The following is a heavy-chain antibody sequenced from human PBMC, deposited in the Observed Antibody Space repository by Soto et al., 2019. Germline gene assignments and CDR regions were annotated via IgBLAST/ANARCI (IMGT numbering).Heavy chain of an antibody. CDR1: GGSISSSIYY. J-gene: IGHJ6*02. V-gene: IGHV4-39*01. D-gene: IGHD6-13*01. CDR2: IYYSGST. CDR3: ARGAAGSFYYYGMDV. Sequence: TSETLSLTCTVSGGSISSSIYYWGWIRQPPGKGLEWIGSIYYSGSTYYNPSLKSRVTISVDTFKNQFSLKLSSVTAADTAVYYCARGAAGSFYYYGMDVWGQGTTVTVSS.